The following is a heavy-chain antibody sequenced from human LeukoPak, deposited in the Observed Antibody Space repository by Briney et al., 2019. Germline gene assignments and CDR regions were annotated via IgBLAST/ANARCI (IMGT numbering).Heavy chain of an antibody. V-gene: IGHV4-38-2*02. CDR2: IYQSGST. J-gene: IGHJ5*02. Sequence: SETLSLTCTVSGYSISSGYYWGWIRQPPGNGLEWIGSIYQSGSTYYNPSLKSRVTISVDTSKNQFSLKVSSVTAADTAVYYCARDKTSPMGPNWFDPWGQGTLVTVSS. D-gene: IGHD1-26*01. CDR3: ARDKTSPMGPNWFDP. CDR1: GYSISSGYY.